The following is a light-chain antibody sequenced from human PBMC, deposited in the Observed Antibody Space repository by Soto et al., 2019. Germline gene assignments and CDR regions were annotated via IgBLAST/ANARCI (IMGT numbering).Light chain of an antibody. CDR3: QSYDSSLRGYV. CDR1: SSTIGAGYE. J-gene: IGLJ1*01. CDR2: ENN. V-gene: IGLV1-40*01. Sequence: QSVLTQPPSVSEAPGQRVTISCTGSSSTIGAGYEAHWYQQVPGTAPKLLIYENNNRPSGVPDRFSGSKSGTSASLAITGLQGEDEAEYYCQSYDSSLRGYVFGTGTQLTVL.